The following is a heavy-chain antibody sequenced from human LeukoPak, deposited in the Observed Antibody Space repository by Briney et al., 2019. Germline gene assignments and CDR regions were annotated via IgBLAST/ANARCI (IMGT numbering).Heavy chain of an antibody. CDR2: INHSGST. CDR3: ARGYYSGSYYFDY. V-gene: IGHV4-34*01. CDR1: GGSFSGYY. J-gene: IGHJ4*02. D-gene: IGHD1-26*01. Sequence: SETLSLTCAVYGGSFSGYYWSWIRQPPGKGLEWIGEINHSGSTNYNPSLKSRVTISVDASKNQFSLKLSSVTAADTAAYYCARGYYSGSYYFDYWGQGTLVTVSS.